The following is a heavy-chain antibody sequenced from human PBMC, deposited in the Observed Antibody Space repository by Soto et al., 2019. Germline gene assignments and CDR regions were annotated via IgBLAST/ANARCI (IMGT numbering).Heavy chain of an antibody. D-gene: IGHD5-12*01. J-gene: IGHJ6*03. Sequence: QLQLQESGPGLVKPSETLSLTCTVSGGSISSSSYYWGWIRQPPGKGLEWIGSIYYSGSTYYNPSLKSRVTISVDTSKNQFSLKLSSVTAADTAVYYCASASGYDFKGNYYYYMDVWGKGTTVTVSS. V-gene: IGHV4-39*01. CDR1: GGSISSSSYY. CDR3: ASASGYDFKGNYYYYMDV. CDR2: IYYSGST.